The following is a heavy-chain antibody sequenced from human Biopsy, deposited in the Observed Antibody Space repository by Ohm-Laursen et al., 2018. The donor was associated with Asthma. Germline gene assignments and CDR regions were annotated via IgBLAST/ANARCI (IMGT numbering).Heavy chain of an antibody. CDR1: GFPLRNARMG. V-gene: IGHV2-26*01. CDR2: IFSNDEK. D-gene: IGHD3-3*01. J-gene: IGHJ5*02. Sequence: TQTLTLTCTVSGFPLRNARMGVPWIRQPPGKALEWLAHIFSNDEKSYSTSLKSRITISKDTAKSQVVLTMSNMDPVDTATYYCARVVNYDFRSGYWFDPWGQGTLVTVSS. CDR3: ARVVNYDFRSGYWFDP.